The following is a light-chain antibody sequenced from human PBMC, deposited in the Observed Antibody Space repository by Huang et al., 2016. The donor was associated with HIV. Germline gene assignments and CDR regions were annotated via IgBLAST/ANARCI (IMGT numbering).Light chain of an antibody. CDR3: MQALQTPLT. CDR1: QSLLHSNGFTS. V-gene: IGKV2-28*01. CDR2: MGS. J-gene: IGKJ4*01. Sequence: DIVMTQSPLSLPVTPGEPASISCRSSQSLLHSNGFTSLDWYLQKPGQSPQILIYMGSNRAAGVPDRCSGSGSGTDFTLRISRVEAEDVGVYYCMQALQTPLTFGGGTKVEIK.